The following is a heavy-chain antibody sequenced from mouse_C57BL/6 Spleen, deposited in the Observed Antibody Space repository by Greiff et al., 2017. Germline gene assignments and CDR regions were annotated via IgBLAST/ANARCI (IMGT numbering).Heavy chain of an antibody. J-gene: IGHJ2*01. V-gene: IGHV1-18*01. CDR1: GYTFTDYN. CDR2: INPNNGGT. CDR3: ARSHYYGSSPFDY. Sequence: VQLQQSGPELVKPGASVKIPCKASGYTFTDYNMAWVKQSHGKSLEWIGDINPNNGGTIYNQKFKGKATLTVDKSSSTAYMELRSLTSEDTAVYYCARSHYYGSSPFDYWGQGTTLTVSS. D-gene: IGHD1-1*01.